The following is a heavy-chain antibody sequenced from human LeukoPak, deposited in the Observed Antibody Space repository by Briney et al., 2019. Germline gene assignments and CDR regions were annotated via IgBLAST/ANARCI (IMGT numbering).Heavy chain of an antibody. CDR2: IDGHGTST. Sequence: PGGSLRLSCAASGFTLGSYWMHWVRQAPGKGLVWVSRIDGHGTSTSYADSVKGRFTTSRDNARNTLYLQMNSLRADDTAVYFCARAQLLADDAFNLWGQGTMVTVSS. CDR1: GFTLGSYW. D-gene: IGHD3-10*01. CDR3: ARAQLLADDAFNL. J-gene: IGHJ3*01. V-gene: IGHV3-74*01.